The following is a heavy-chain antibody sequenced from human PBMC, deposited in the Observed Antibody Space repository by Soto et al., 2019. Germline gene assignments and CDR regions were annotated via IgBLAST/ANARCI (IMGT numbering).Heavy chain of an antibody. CDR2: IVVGSGNT. CDR1: GFTFTISA. J-gene: IGHJ4*02. D-gene: IGHD4-17*01. V-gene: IGHV1-58*02. Sequence: GASVQVACKASGFTFTISAMQWVRQARGQRLEWIGWIVVGSGNTNYAQKFQERVTITRDMSTSTAYMELSSLRSEDTAVYYCAAGVGHGDDGFDYWGQGTLVTVSS. CDR3: AAGVGHGDDGFDY.